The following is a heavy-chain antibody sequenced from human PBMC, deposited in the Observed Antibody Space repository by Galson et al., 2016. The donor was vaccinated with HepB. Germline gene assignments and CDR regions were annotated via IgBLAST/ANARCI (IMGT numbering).Heavy chain of an antibody. Sequence: ETLSLTCAVSGGSIRSASYYWGWIRQPPGKGLVWLGSIYYSGTTYYNPPLKSRVTISADMSNNQFSLKLGSVNAADTAIYYCARLAFGSYQYYFEYWGQGTLVTVSS. CDR3: ARLAFGSYQYYFEY. CDR1: GGSIRSASYY. J-gene: IGHJ4*02. V-gene: IGHV4-39*01. CDR2: IYYSGTT. D-gene: IGHD1-26*01.